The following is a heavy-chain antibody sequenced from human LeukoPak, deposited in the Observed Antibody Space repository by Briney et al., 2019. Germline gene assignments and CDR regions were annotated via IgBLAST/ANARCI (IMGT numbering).Heavy chain of an antibody. CDR3: AREVSGDPWYNWFDP. J-gene: IGHJ5*02. CDR1: GFTFSSYW. V-gene: IGHV3-74*01. D-gene: IGHD4-17*01. CDR2: IDHDGSST. Sequence: ESGGSLRLSCAASGFTFSSYWMHWVRQAPGKGLVWVSRIDHDGSSTRYADSVKGRFTISRNNAKNTLYLQMNSLRAEDTAVYYCAREVSGDPWYNWFDPWGQGTLVTVSS.